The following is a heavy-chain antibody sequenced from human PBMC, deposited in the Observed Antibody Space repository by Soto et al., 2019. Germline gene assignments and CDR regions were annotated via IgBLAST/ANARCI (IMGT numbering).Heavy chain of an antibody. CDR1: GYTFTSYA. CDR2: INAGNGNT. V-gene: IGHV1-3*01. D-gene: IGHD3-16*02. CDR3: AFSIADDAFDI. Sequence: QVQLVQSGAEVKKPGASVKVSCKASGYTFTSYAMHWVRQAPGQRLEWMGWINAGNGNTKYLQKFQGRVTITRDTSASTAYMELSILRFEDTAVYFCAFSIADDAFDIWGRGTMVTVS. J-gene: IGHJ3*02.